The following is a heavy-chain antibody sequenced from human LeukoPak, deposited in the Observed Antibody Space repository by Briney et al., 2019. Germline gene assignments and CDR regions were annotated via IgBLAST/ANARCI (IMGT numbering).Heavy chain of an antibody. CDR2: ISAYNGNT. J-gene: IGHJ5*02. CDR3: ARDNSVGDYAWWFDP. CDR1: GYTFTNYG. Sequence: ASVKVSCKASGYTFTNYGISWVRQAPGQGLEWMGWISAYNGNTNYAQKFQGRVTMTRDLSTSTDYMELSSLRSDDTAVYFCARDNSVGDYAWWFDPWGQGTLVTVSS. V-gene: IGHV1-18*01. D-gene: IGHD1-26*01.